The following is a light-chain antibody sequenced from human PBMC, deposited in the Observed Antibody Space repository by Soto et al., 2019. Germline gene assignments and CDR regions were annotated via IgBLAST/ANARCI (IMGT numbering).Light chain of an antibody. CDR2: KAS. Sequence: DIQMTQSPSTLSASVGDGVTITCRGSQGISSWLAWYQQKPGKAPRLLIYKASSLASGVPSRFSGSGSGTEFTLTISSLQPEDIATYHCQQHTTFGQGTKVEI. CDR1: QGISSW. J-gene: IGKJ1*01. CDR3: QQHTT. V-gene: IGKV1-5*03.